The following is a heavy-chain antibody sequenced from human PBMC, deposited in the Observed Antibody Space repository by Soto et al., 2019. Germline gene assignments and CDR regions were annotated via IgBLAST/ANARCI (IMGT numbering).Heavy chain of an antibody. CDR1: GFTFSSHT. CDR3: AMDVRHSPEYYGMDV. CDR2: ISSSGNTI. J-gene: IGHJ6*02. D-gene: IGHD3-10*02. V-gene: IGHV3-48*02. Sequence: EVQLVESGGGLVQPGGSLRLSCAASGFTFSSHTMNWVRQAPGKGLEWVSYISSSGNTIYYADSVRGRFTISRDNAKSSLFLQMYIPRDEDSSVYYCAMDVRHSPEYYGMDVWGQGPTVTVSS.